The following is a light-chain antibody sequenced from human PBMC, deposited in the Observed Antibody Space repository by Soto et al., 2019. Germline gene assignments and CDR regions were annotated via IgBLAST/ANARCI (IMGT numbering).Light chain of an antibody. V-gene: IGLV1-40*01. CDR2: GNG. CDR3: QSYDSSLGGWV. CDR1: RSNIGTGHD. J-gene: IGLJ3*02. Sequence: QSVLTQPPSMSGAPGQRVTISCTGGRSNIGTGHDVHWYQQLPGTAPKLLISGNGNRPSGVPDRFSDSNSGTSASLAITGLQAEDEADYYCQSYDSSLGGWVFGGGTKLTVL.